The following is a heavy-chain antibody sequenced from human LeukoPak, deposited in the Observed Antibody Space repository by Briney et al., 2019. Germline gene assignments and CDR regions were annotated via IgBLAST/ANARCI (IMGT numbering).Heavy chain of an antibody. V-gene: IGHV4-38-2*02. D-gene: IGHD3-9*01. J-gene: IGHJ4*02. Sequence: PSETLSLTCTVSASSVASDYFWGWIRQAPGTGLEWIGMIFHSGATFYNPSLESRVAMSVDTTKNQLSLTLRSLNAADSALYYCVRLSGPLDPDYIDSWGQGTLVTVSS. CDR1: ASSVASDYF. CDR3: VRLSGPLDPDYIDS. CDR2: IFHSGAT.